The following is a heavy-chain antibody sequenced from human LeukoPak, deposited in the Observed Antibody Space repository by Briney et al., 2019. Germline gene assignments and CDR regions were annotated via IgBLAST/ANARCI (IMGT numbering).Heavy chain of an antibody. CDR3: ARDVVSGSFDY. CDR2: IYSSGST. V-gene: IGHV4-4*07. CDR1: GGSISSYH. D-gene: IGHD6-19*01. J-gene: IGHJ4*02. Sequence: SETLSLTCTVSGGSISSYHWNWIRQPAGQGLEWIGRIYSSGSTNYNPSLKSRVTISVDRSKNQFSLKLSSVTAADTAVYYCARDVVSGSFDYWGRGTLVTVSS.